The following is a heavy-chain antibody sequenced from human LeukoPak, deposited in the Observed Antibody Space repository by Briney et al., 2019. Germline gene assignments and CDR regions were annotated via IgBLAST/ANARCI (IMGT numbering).Heavy chain of an antibody. Sequence: SETLSLTCTVSGGSISRYYWSLIRQPAGKGLEWIGRIYTSGSTNYNPSLKSRVTMSVDTSKNQFSLKLSSVTAANTAVYYCARDSPYRVVTSYFDDGGQRTLVTVSS. CDR3: ARDSPYRVVTSYFDD. J-gene: IGHJ4*02. CDR2: IYTSGST. D-gene: IGHD5-12*01. V-gene: IGHV4-4*07. CDR1: GGSISRYY.